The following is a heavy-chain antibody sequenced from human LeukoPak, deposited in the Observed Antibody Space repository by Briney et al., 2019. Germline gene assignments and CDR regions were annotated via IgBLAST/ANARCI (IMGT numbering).Heavy chain of an antibody. V-gene: IGHV4-59*01. Sequence: PSETLSLTCTVSGGSISSYYWSWIRQPPGKGLEWIGYIYYSGSTNYNPSLKSRVTISVDTSKNQFSLKLSSVTAADTAVYYCARGNGSSEWAWFDPWGQGTLVTVSS. J-gene: IGHJ5*02. CDR2: IYYSGST. CDR3: ARGNGSSEWAWFDP. D-gene: IGHD6-13*01. CDR1: GGSISSYY.